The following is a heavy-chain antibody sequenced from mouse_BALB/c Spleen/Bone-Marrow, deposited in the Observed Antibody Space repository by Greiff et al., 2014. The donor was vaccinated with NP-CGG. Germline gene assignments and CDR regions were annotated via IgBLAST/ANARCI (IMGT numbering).Heavy chain of an antibody. CDR3: ARYYYCSSYFDY. CDR2: IDPVNGNT. V-gene: IGHV14-3*02. Sequence: EVQLQQSGAELVKPGASVKLSCTASGFNITDSYMHWVKQRPEQGLERIGRIDPVNGNTKYDQKFKGKATITADTSSNTAYLQSSILTSEDTAVYYCARYYYCSSYFDYWGQGTTLTVS. CDR1: GFNITDSY. J-gene: IGHJ2*01. D-gene: IGHD1-1*01.